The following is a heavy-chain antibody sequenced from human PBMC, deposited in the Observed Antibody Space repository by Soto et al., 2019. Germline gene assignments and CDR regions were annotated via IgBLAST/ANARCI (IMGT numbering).Heavy chain of an antibody. CDR3: ATDRYIAAAGRGNWFDP. CDR1: GGSISSYY. Sequence: PSETLSLTCTVSGGSISSYYWSWIRQPPGKGLEWIGYIYYSGSTNYNPSLKSRVTISVDTSKNQFSLKLSSVTAADTAVYYCATDRYIAAAGRGNWFDPWGQGTVL. J-gene: IGHJ5*02. V-gene: IGHV4-59*01. D-gene: IGHD6-13*01. CDR2: IYYSGST.